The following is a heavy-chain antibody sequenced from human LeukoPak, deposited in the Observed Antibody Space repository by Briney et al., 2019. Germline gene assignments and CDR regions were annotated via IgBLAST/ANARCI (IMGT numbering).Heavy chain of an antibody. CDR2: INPNSGGA. V-gene: IGHV1-2*04. CDR1: GYTFTGYY. CDR3: ARSELGSYYGEAPYYYYGMDV. D-gene: IGHD1-26*01. J-gene: IGHJ6*02. Sequence: GASVKVSCKASGYTFTGYYMHWVRQAPGQGLEWMGWINPNSGGANYAQKFQGWVTMTRDTSISTAYMELSRLRSDDTAVYYCARSELGSYYGEAPYYYYGMDVWGQGTTVTVSS.